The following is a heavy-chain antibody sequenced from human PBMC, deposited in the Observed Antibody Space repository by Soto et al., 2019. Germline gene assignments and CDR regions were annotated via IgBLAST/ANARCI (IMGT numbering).Heavy chain of an antibody. Sequence: SETLSLTCTVSGGSISSGDYYWSWICQPPGKGLEWIGYIYYSGSTYYNPSLMSRVTISVDKSKNQFSLKLSSVTAADTAVYYCARSYIVGDDSNGFDPWGQGTLVTVSS. CDR1: GGSISSGDYY. CDR2: IYYSGST. CDR3: ARSYIVGDDSNGFDP. D-gene: IGHD3-22*01. J-gene: IGHJ5*02. V-gene: IGHV4-30-4*01.